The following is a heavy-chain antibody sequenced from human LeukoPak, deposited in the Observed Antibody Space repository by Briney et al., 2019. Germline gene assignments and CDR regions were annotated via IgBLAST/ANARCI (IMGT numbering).Heavy chain of an antibody. V-gene: IGHV1-69*05. Sequence: ASVKVSCKASGGTFISYAISWVRQAPGQGLEWMGRIIPIFGTANYAQKFQRRVTITTDESTSTAYMELSSLRSEDTAVYYCATTLRFLEWLEPYYFDYWGQGTLVTVSS. CDR3: ATTLRFLEWLEPYYFDY. D-gene: IGHD3-3*01. CDR2: IIPIFGTA. CDR1: GGTFISYA. J-gene: IGHJ4*02.